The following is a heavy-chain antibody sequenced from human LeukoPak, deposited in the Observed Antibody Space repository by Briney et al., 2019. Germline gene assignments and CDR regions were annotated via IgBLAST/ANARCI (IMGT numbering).Heavy chain of an antibody. CDR1: GFTFSTYW. CDR2: IQQDGSEK. V-gene: IGHV3-7*01. CDR3: ARVSHFWSGVDY. Sequence: GGSLRLSCAASGFTFSTYWMSWVRQAPGKGLEWVANIQQDGSEKYYVDSVKGRLTISRDNAKNSLYLQMNSLTAEDTAVYYCARVSHFWSGVDYWGQGTLATVSS. J-gene: IGHJ4*02. D-gene: IGHD3-3*02.